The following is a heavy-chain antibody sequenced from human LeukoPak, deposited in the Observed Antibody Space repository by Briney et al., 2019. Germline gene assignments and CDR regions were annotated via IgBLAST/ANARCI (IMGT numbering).Heavy chain of an antibody. D-gene: IGHD6-19*01. CDR1: GGSISSSSYY. Sequence: PSETLSLTCTVSGGSISSSSYYWGWIRQPPGKGLEWIGEINHSGSTNYNPSLKSRVTISVDTSKNQFSLKLSSVTAADTAVYYCASFGVGIAVADPKIGFDYWGQGTLVTVSS. J-gene: IGHJ4*02. CDR2: INHSGST. V-gene: IGHV4-39*07. CDR3: ASFGVGIAVADPKIGFDY.